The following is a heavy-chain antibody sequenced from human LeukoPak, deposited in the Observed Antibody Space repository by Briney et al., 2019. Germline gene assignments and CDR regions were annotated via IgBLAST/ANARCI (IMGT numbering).Heavy chain of an antibody. J-gene: IGHJ3*02. D-gene: IGHD3-10*01. Sequence: GESLKISCKCSGYSFTSYWIGWVRQMPGKGLEWMGIIYPGDSDTRYSPSFQGQVTISADKSISTAYLQWSSLKASDTAMYYCARRAMVRGVLDAFDIWGQGTMVTVSS. CDR2: IYPGDSDT. V-gene: IGHV5-51*01. CDR1: GYSFTSYW. CDR3: ARRAMVRGVLDAFDI.